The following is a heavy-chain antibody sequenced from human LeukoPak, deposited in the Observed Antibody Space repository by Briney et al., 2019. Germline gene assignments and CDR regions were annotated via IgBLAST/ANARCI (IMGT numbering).Heavy chain of an antibody. Sequence: GGSLRLSCAASGFTFSSYSMNWVRQAPGKGLEWVSSISSSSSYIYYADSVKGRFTISRDNAKNSLYLQMNSPRAEDTAAYYCARERGSIAAAGTPYFDYWGQGTLVTVSS. CDR3: ARERGSIAAAGTPYFDY. V-gene: IGHV3-21*01. D-gene: IGHD6-13*01. CDR1: GFTFSSYS. J-gene: IGHJ4*02. CDR2: ISSSSSYI.